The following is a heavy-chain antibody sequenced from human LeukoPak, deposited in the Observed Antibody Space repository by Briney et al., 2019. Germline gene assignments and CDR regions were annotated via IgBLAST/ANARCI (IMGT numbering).Heavy chain of an antibody. D-gene: IGHD5-18*01. V-gene: IGHV3-74*01. CDR3: ARDPDTALVIGGFDP. CDR1: GFTFSNYW. J-gene: IGHJ5*02. CDR2: INGDGSST. Sequence: GGSLRLSCAASGFTFSNYWMHWVRQAPGEGLVWVTRINGDGSSTSYADSVKGRFTISRDNAKNTLYLQMNTLRAEDTAVYYCARDPDTALVIGGFDPWGQGTLVTVSS.